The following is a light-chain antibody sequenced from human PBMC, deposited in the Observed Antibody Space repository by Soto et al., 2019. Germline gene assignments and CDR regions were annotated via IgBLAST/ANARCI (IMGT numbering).Light chain of an antibody. J-gene: IGLJ1*01. CDR1: SSDVGSYNF. CDR2: DVA. CDR3: CTFAGRYSYV. Sequence: QSVLTQPRSVSGSPGQSVTISCTGTSSDVGSYNFVSWHQQHPGKAPKLMIYDVAKRPSGVPDRFSGPKSGNTASLTISGLQAEDEADYYCCTFAGRYSYVFGSGTKVTVL. V-gene: IGLV2-11*01.